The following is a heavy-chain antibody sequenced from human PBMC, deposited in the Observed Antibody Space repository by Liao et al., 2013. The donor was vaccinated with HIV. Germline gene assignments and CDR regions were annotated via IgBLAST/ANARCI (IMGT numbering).Heavy chain of an antibody. D-gene: IGHD3-3*01. CDR3: ARRGIFEPFYFDY. J-gene: IGHJ4*02. CDR1: GGSFSGYY. Sequence: QVQLQQWGAGLLKPSETLSLTCAVYGGSFSGYYWSWIRQPPGKGRGVDWGKYNHSGSTNYNPSLKSRVTISLDTSKNEFSLKLSSVTAADTAVYYCARRGIFEPFYFDYWGQGTLVTVSS. CDR2: YNHSGST. V-gene: IGHV4-34*01.